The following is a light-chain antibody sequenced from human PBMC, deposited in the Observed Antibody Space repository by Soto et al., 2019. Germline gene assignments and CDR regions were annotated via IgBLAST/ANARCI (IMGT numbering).Light chain of an antibody. V-gene: IGKV3-11*01. J-gene: IGKJ5*01. CDR2: DAS. Sequence: EVVLTQSPATLSLSPGERATLSCRASQSVSTYLAWYQQKPGQAPRLLIYDASNRATGIPARFSGSGSATDFTLTISRLEPEDFAVYYCQQYGNSPITFGQGTRLEIK. CDR1: QSVSTY. CDR3: QQYGNSPIT.